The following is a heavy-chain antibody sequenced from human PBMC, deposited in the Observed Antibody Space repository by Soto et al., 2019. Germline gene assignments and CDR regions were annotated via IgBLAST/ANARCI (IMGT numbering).Heavy chain of an antibody. V-gene: IGHV3-21*01. CDR1: GFTFSSYS. CDR2: ISSSSSYI. J-gene: IGHJ4*02. CDR3: ARVGMGAYCGGDCNN. Sequence: EVQLVESGGGLVKPGGSLRLSCAASGFTFSSYSMNWVRQAPGKGLEWISSISSSSSYIYYADSVKGRFTISRDNAKNSLYLQMNSLRAEDTAVYYCARVGMGAYCGGDCNNWGQGTLVTVSP. D-gene: IGHD2-21*01.